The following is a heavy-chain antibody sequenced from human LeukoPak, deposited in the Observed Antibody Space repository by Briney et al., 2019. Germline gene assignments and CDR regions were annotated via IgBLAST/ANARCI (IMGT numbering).Heavy chain of an antibody. D-gene: IGHD6-19*01. V-gene: IGHV3-30-3*01. J-gene: IGHJ6*02. Sequence: GGSLRLSCAASGFTFSSYAMHWVRQAPGKGLEWVAVISYDGSNKYYADSVKGRFTISRDNSKNTLYLQMNSLRAEDTAVYYCARDKRTQWLVPYGMDVWGQGTMVTVSS. CDR1: GFTFSSYA. CDR3: ARDKRTQWLVPYGMDV. CDR2: ISYDGSNK.